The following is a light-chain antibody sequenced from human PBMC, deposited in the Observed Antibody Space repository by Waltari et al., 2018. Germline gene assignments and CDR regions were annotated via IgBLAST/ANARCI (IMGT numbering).Light chain of an antibody. CDR2: EVS. CDR3: SSYTSSSTLYV. J-gene: IGLJ1*01. CDR1: SSDVGGSNY. Sequence: QSALTQPASVSGSPGQSITISFTGTSSDVGGSNYVSWYQQHPGKAPKLMIYEVSNRPSGVSNRFSGSKSGNTASLTISGLQAEDEADYYCSSYTSSSTLYVFGTGTKVTVL. V-gene: IGLV2-14*01.